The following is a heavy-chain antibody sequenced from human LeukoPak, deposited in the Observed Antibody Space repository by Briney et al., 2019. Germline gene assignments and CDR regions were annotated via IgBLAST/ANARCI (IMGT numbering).Heavy chain of an antibody. CDR2: IYYSGST. Sequence: SETLSLTCTVSGGSISSSSYYWGWIRQPPGKGLEWIGSIYYSGSTYYNPSLKSRVTISVDTSKNQFSLKLSSVTAADTAVYYCARDFILYGSGSYYWVYWGQGTLVTVSS. V-gene: IGHV4-39*07. D-gene: IGHD3-10*01. CDR1: GGSISSSSYY. J-gene: IGHJ4*02. CDR3: ARDFILYGSGSYYWVY.